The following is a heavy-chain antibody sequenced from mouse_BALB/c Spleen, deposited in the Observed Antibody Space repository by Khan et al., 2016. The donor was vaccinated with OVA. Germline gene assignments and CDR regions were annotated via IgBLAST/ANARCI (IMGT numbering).Heavy chain of an antibody. CDR3: GRGGFAY. V-gene: IGHV5-15*02. CDR1: GFTFIDYG. J-gene: IGHJ3*01. Sequence: EVELVESGGGLVQPGGSRKLSCAASGFTFIDYGMAWVRQTPGKGPEWIAFISSVAYSIYYADTVKGRFTISRDNAKNTLYLEMSSLRSDDTAMYYCGRGGFAYWGQGTLVTVSA. CDR2: ISSVAYSI.